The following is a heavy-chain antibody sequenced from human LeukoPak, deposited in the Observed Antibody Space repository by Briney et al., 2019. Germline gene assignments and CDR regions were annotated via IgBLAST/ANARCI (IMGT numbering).Heavy chain of an antibody. CDR3: AKDRMIAVAGKIFDY. CDR2: IRYDGSDK. CDR1: GFTFSSYA. J-gene: IGHJ4*02. V-gene: IGHV3-30*02. D-gene: IGHD6-19*01. Sequence: GGSLRLSCAASGFTFSSYAMHWVRQAPGKGLEWVAFIRYDGSDKYYADSVQGRFTISRDNSKNTLYLQMNSLRPEDTAVYYCAKDRMIAVAGKIFDYWGQGTLVTVSS.